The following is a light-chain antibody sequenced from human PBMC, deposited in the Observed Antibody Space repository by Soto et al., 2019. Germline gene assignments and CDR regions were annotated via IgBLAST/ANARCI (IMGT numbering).Light chain of an antibody. CDR1: SRDVGGYNF. J-gene: IGLJ3*02. CDR2: DVS. Sequence: QSALTQPRSVSGSPGQSVTISCPGTSRDVGGYNFVSCYQHHPGKAPKLMIYDVSKRPSGVPDRFSGSKSGNTASLTISGLQAEDEADYYCCSYAGSWVFGGGTKLTVL. V-gene: IGLV2-11*01. CDR3: CSYAGSWV.